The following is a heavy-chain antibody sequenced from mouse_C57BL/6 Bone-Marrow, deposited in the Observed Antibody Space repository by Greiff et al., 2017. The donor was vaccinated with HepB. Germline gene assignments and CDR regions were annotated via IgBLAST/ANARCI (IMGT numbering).Heavy chain of an antibody. D-gene: IGHD2-4*01. J-gene: IGHJ4*01. V-gene: IGHV2-6-1*01. CDR2: IWSDGST. CDR3: ARQGSTMITMDY. Sequence: QLQQSGPGLVAPSQSLSITCTVSGFSLTSYGVHWVRQPPGKGLEWLVVIWSDGSTTYNSALKSRLSISKDNSKSQVFLKMNSLHTDDTAMYYCARQGSTMITMDYWGQGTSVTVSS. CDR1: GFSLTSYG.